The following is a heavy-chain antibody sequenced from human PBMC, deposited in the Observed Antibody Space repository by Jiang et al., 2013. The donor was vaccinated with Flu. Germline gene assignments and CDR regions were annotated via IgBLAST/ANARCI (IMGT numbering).Heavy chain of an antibody. J-gene: IGHJ4*02. D-gene: IGHD4-17*01. CDR3: ARVRSYGDSVDY. Sequence: AASGFTFSSYGMHWVRQAPGKGLEWVAVIWYDGSNKYYADSVKGRFTISRDNSKNTLYLQMNSLRAENTAVYYCARVRSYGDSVDYWGQGTLVTVSS. CDR2: IWYDGSNK. V-gene: IGHV3-33*01. CDR1: GFTFSSYG.